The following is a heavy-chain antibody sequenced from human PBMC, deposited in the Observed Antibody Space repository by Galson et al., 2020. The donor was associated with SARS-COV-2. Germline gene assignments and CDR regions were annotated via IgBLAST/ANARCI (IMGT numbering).Heavy chain of an antibody. D-gene: IGHD3-3*01. CDR3: ARRIWSGPPTNWYFDL. J-gene: IGHJ2*01. V-gene: IGHV4-34*01. CDR2: INHGGNT. Sequence: SQTLSLTCAVYVGSLSVYYWSLFRQPPGKGLEWVGEINHGGNTNYNPSLKSLVTISLHTSNNQFSLKLTSVTAADTAIYYCARRIWSGPPTNWYFDLWGRGTLVTVSS. CDR1: VGSLSVYY.